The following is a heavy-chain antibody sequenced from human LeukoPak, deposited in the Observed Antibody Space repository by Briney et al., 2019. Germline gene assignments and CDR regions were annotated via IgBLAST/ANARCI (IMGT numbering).Heavy chain of an antibody. Sequence: GGSLRLSCAASGFTFNNYAMSWVRQAPGKGPEWLSAISGSGGSTTDADSVKGRFTTSRDNSKNTLYLQMNSLRAEDTAVYYCVRGLVRGVILSYVYWGQGTLVTVSS. J-gene: IGHJ4*02. CDR2: ISGSGGST. D-gene: IGHD3-10*01. CDR1: GFTFNNYA. CDR3: VRGLVRGVILSYVY. V-gene: IGHV3-23*01.